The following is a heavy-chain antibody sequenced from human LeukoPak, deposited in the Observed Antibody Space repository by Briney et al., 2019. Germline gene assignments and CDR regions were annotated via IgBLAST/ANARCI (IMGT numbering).Heavy chain of an antibody. CDR1: GFTFDDYA. V-gene: IGHV3-23*01. CDR3: AKVFNPDFRSGPHDY. J-gene: IGHJ4*02. CDR2: ISGSGGST. D-gene: IGHD3-3*01. Sequence: PGGSLRLSCAASGFTFDDYAMSWVRQAPGKGLEWVSAISGSGGSTYYADSVKGRFTISRDNSKNTLYLQMNSLRAEDTAVYYCAKVFNPDFRSGPHDYWGQGTLVTVSS.